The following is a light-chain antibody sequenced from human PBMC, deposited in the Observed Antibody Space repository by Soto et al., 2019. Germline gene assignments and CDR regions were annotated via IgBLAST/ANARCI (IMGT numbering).Light chain of an antibody. CDR3: TSYTSSNTWV. J-gene: IGLJ3*02. Sequence: QSALTQPASVSGSPGQSITVSCTGTSSDIGASNYVSWYQQHPGKAPKLIISEVSNRPSGVSNRFSGSKSGSTASLTISGLQAEDEADYYCTSYTSSNTWVFGGGTKLTVL. V-gene: IGLV2-14*01. CDR2: EVS. CDR1: SSDIGASNY.